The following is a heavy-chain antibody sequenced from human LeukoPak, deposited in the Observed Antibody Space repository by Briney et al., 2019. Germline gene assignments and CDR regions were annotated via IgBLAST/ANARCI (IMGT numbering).Heavy chain of an antibody. D-gene: IGHD6-19*01. CDR3: AKDPTRGWYAHYYYGMDV. V-gene: IGHV3-9*01. CDR2: ITWNSGSL. Sequence: GRSLRLSCAASGFSFDDYAMHWVRRAPGKGLEWVSGITWNSGSLGYVDSVKGRFTISRDNAKNSLYLQMNSLRAEDTAVYYCAKDPTRGWYAHYYYGMDVWGQGTTVTVSS. CDR1: GFSFDDYA. J-gene: IGHJ6*02.